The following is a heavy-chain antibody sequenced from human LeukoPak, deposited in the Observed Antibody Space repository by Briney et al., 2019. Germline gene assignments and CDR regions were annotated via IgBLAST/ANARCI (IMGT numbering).Heavy chain of an antibody. D-gene: IGHD2-21*02. CDR2: IKQDGSEK. J-gene: IGHJ4*02. CDR1: GFTFSNYW. CDR3: ARVGHIVVVTAVIFDY. V-gene: IGHV3-7*01. Sequence: PGGSLRLSCAASGFTFSNYWMSWVRQAPGKGLEWVANIKQDGSEKYYVDSVKGRFTISRDNAKNSLYLQMNSLRAEDTAVYYCARVGHIVVVTAVIFDYWGQGTLVTVSS.